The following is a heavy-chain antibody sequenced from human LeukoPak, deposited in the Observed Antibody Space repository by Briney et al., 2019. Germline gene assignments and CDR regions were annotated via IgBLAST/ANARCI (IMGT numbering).Heavy chain of an antibody. CDR1: GFTFDDYA. CDR3: AKTCFEISYDSSGCFDY. D-gene: IGHD3-22*01. CDR2: ISWNSGSI. Sequence: GRYLRLSCAASGFTFDDYAMQWVRQAPGKGLEWVSGISWNSGSIGYADSVKGRFTISRDNAKNSLYLQMNSLRAEDTALYYCAKTCFEISYDSSGCFDYWGQGTLVTVSS. J-gene: IGHJ4*02. V-gene: IGHV3-9*01.